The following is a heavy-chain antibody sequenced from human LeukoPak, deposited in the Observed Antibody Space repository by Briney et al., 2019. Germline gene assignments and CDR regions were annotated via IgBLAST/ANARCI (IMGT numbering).Heavy chain of an antibody. J-gene: IGHJ4*02. CDR3: VRDYFRGDIVATIMDY. CDR1: GYTFTGYY. D-gene: IGHD5-12*01. CDR2: INPKSGGT. V-gene: IGHV1-2*02. Sequence: ASVKVSCKASGYTFTGYYMHWVRQAPGQGLEWMGWINPKSGGTNYALKFQGRVTMTRDTSISTAYMELSRLRSDDTAVYYCVRDYFRGDIVATIMDYWGQGTLVTVSS.